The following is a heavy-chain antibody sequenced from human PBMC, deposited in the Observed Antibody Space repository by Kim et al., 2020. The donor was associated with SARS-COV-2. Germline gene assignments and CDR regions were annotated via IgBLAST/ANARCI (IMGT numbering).Heavy chain of an antibody. Sequence: SADSVKGRFTISRDNSKNTLYLQMNNLGAEDTAVYYCAKDADYYDGSGYSWGQGTLVTVSS. CDR3: AKDADYYDGSGYS. D-gene: IGHD3-22*01. J-gene: IGHJ5*02. V-gene: IGHV3-30*02.